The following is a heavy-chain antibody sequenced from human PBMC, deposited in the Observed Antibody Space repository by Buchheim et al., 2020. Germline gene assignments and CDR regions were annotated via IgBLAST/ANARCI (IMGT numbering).Heavy chain of an antibody. CDR2: ISYDGSNK. V-gene: IGHV3-30*03. Sequence: QVQLVESGGGVVQPGRSLRLSCAASGFTFSSYGMHWVRQAPGKGLEWVAVISYDGSNKYYADSVKGRFTISRDNSKNTLYLQMNSLRAEDTAVYYCARGDCSGGSCYVFPHEYNWFDPWGQGTL. J-gene: IGHJ5*02. CDR1: GFTFSSYG. D-gene: IGHD2-15*01. CDR3: ARGDCSGGSCYVFPHEYNWFDP.